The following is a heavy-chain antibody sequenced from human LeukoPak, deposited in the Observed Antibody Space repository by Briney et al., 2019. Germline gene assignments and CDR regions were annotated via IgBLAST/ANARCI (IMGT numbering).Heavy chain of an antibody. J-gene: IGHJ5*02. CDR3: ARGYSSGWYPTDFDP. CDR1: GFPFSDYG. D-gene: IGHD6-19*01. V-gene: IGHV3-30*03. Sequence: SGGSLRLSCAASGFPFSDYGMYWLRQAPGKGLEWLAVISHGGNNKYYADSVKGRITISRDNYMNTLYLQMNSLRAEDTAVYYCARGYSSGWYPTDFDPWGQGTLSPSPQ. CDR2: ISHGGNNK.